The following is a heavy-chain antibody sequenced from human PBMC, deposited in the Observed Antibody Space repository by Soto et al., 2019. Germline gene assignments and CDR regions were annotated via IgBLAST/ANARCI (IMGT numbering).Heavy chain of an antibody. J-gene: IGHJ6*02. Sequence: ASVKVSCKASGYTFTGYYMHWVRQAPGQGLEWMGWINPNSGGTNYAQKFQGWVTMTRDTSISTAYMELSRLRSDDTAVYYCARAERITIFGVVDQYYYYGMDVWGQGTTVTVSS. CDR3: ARAERITIFGVVDQYYYYGMDV. V-gene: IGHV1-2*04. CDR2: INPNSGGT. CDR1: GYTFTGYY. D-gene: IGHD3-3*01.